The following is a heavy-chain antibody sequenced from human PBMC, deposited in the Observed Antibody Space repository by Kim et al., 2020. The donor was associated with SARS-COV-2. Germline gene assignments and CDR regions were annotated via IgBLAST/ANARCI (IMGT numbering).Heavy chain of an antibody. J-gene: IGHJ4*02. CDR1: GFTFSSYG. CDR3: AKDREMATIFDY. D-gene: IGHD1-26*01. V-gene: IGHV3-30*18. CDR2: ISYDGSNK. Sequence: GGSLRLSCAASGFTFSSYGMHWVRQAPGKGLEWVAVISYDGSNKYYADSVKGRFTISRDNSKNTLYLQMNSLRAEDTAVYYCAKDREMATIFDYWGQGTLVTVSS.